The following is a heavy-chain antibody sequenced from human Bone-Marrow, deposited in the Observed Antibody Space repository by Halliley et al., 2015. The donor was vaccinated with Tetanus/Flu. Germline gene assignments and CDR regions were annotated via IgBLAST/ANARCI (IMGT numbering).Heavy chain of an antibody. CDR3: ARGRDNWNIFTFDL. Sequence: GYIHDSGSTSYTPPPKSRVTISVDPSKNQFFLKLTSVTAADMAVYYCARGRDNWNIFTFDLWGPGAVVTVSS. D-gene: IGHD1-20*01. J-gene: IGHJ3*01. V-gene: IGHV4-59*08. CDR2: IHDSGST.